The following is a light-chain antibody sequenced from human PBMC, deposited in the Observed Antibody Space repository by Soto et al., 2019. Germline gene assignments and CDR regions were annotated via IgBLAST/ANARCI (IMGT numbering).Light chain of an antibody. V-gene: IGLV2-11*01. Sequence: QSALTQPRSVSGSPGQSVTISCTGTSSDVGGYNSVSWYQQHPGKAPKLIISEVNKRPSGVPARFSDSKSGNTASLTISGLQADDEADYYCCSYTGTYAWVFGGGTKLT. CDR1: SSDVGGYNS. CDR3: CSYTGTYAWV. CDR2: EVN. J-gene: IGLJ3*02.